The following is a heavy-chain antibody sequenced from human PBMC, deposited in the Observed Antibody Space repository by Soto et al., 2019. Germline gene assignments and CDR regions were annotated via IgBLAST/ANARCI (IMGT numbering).Heavy chain of an antibody. V-gene: IGHV1-18*01. CDR1: GYTFYSHS. CDR3: ARCIQQDYYYGMDV. Sequence: QAQLVQSGAEVKKPGASVKVSCKASGYTFYSHSISWVRQAPGQGLGWMGRISADNGNTKYAQKFRGRVTMTTDTSTSTVYMELRNLRSDDTAVYYCARCIQQDYYYGMDVWGQGTTGTVSS. CDR2: ISADNGNT. D-gene: IGHD5-18*01. J-gene: IGHJ6*02.